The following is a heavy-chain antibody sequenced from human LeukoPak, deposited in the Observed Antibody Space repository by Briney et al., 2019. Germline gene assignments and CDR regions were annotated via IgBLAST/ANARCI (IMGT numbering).Heavy chain of an antibody. J-gene: IGHJ3*02. CDR1: GGTFSSYA. D-gene: IGHD2-15*01. V-gene: IGHV1-18*01. CDR2: ISAYNGNT. Sequence: ASVKVSCKASGGTFSSYAISWVQQAPGQGLEWMGWISAYNGNTNYAQKLQGRVTMTTDTSTSTAYMELRSLRSDDTAVYYCARDRRRGYCSGGSCYYHPSDGAFDIWGQGTMVTVSS. CDR3: ARDRRRGYCSGGSCYYHPSDGAFDI.